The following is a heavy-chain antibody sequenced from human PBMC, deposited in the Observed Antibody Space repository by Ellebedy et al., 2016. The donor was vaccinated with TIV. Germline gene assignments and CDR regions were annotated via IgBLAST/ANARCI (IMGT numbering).Heavy chain of an antibody. CDR3: AKWLRWSYYFDY. CDR2: IVVGSGNT. D-gene: IGHD4-23*01. CDR1: GFTFTSSA. V-gene: IGHV1-58*01. Sequence: SVKVSXKASGFTFTSSAVQWVRQARGQRLEWIGWIVVGSGNTNYAQKFQERVTITRDMSTSTAYMELSSLRSEDTAVYYCAKWLRWSYYFDYWGQGTLVTVSS. J-gene: IGHJ4*02.